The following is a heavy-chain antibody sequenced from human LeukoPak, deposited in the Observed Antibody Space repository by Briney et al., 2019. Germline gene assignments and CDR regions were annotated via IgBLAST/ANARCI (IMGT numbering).Heavy chain of an antibody. J-gene: IGHJ4*02. CDR1: GFTFSSYW. CDR2: IKQDGSEK. V-gene: IGHV3-7*01. D-gene: IGHD5-12*01. Sequence: GGSLRLSCAASGFTFSSYWMSWVRQAPGKGLEWVANIKQDGSEKYYVASVKGRFTISRDNAKNSLYLQMNSLRAEDTAVYYCARTLGGGGYDYSDYWGQGTLVTVSS. CDR3: ARTLGGGGYDYSDY.